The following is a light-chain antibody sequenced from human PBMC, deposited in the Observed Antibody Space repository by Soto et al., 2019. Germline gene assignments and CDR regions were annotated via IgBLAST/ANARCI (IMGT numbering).Light chain of an antibody. Sequence: EIVMTQSPATLSVSPGERATLSCRASRSVSSKLAWYQQKPGQAPWLLIYGASTRATGIPARFIGSGSGTEFTLNISRLQSADFAVYYCQQYSDSPPFGQGTKVEIK. CDR3: QQYSDSPP. CDR2: GAS. V-gene: IGKV3D-15*01. CDR1: RSVSSK. J-gene: IGKJ1*01.